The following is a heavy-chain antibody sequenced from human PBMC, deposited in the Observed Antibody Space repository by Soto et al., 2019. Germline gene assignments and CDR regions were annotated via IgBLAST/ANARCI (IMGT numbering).Heavy chain of an antibody. CDR3: ARHPGYTVPTVYATHYFDD. V-gene: IGHV4-39*01. Sequence: QLQLQESGPGLVKPSETLSVTCSVSGDSIGTINYYWGWLRQPPGKGPEWICSLYYSGSTHYNPSLRGRVTISVDTSKNQFSLRLSSVTAADTAVYYCARHPGYTVPTVYATHYFDDWGQGVLGTVSS. CDR1: GDSIGTINYY. CDR2: LYYSGST. J-gene: IGHJ4*02. D-gene: IGHD2-8*01.